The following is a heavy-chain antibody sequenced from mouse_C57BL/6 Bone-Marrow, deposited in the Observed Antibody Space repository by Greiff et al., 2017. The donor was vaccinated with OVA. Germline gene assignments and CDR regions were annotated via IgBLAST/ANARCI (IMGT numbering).Heavy chain of an antibody. V-gene: IGHV5-4*01. CDR2: ISDGGSYT. CDR3: ARDSNSMDY. J-gene: IGHJ4*01. Sequence: EVHLVESGGGLVKPGGSLKLSCAASGFTFSSYAMSWVRQTPEKRLEWVATISDGGSYTYYPDNVKGRFTISRDNAKNNLYLQMSHLKSEDTAMYYCARDSNSMDYWGQGTSVTVSS. CDR1: GFTFSSYA. D-gene: IGHD2-5*01.